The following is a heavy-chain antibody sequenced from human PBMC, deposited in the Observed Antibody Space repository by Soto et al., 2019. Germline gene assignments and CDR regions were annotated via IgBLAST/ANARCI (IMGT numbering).Heavy chain of an antibody. V-gene: IGHV1-69*13. J-gene: IGHJ3*02. CDR3: ARARGDSSGYYSVDAFDI. Sequence: GASVKVSFKASGGTFSSYAISWVRQAPGQGLEWMGGIIPIFGTANYAQKLQGRVTITADESTSTAYMELSSLRSEDTAVYYCARARGDSSGYYSVDAFDIWGQGTMVTVSS. CDR1: GGTFSSYA. CDR2: IIPIFGTA. D-gene: IGHD3-22*01.